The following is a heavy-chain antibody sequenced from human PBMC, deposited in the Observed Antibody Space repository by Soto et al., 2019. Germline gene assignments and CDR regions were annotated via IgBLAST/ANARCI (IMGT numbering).Heavy chain of an antibody. D-gene: IGHD2-15*01. CDR1: GGTFSTYT. J-gene: IGHJ4*02. CDR2: ISPGIDIR. CDR3: EGGMCFSGSCYLDV. Sequence: QVQLVQSGAEVKKPGSSVKVSCKASGGTFSTYTLYWVRQAPGQGLEWMGGISPGIDIRDYAQKFQGRGTITADESTRTVYMQLSTLISEDTAFYYCEGGMCFSGSCYLDVRGQGTLVTVSS. V-gene: IGHV1-69*12.